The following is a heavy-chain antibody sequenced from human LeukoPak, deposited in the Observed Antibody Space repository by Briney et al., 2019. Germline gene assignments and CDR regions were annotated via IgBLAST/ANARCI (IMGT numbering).Heavy chain of an antibody. CDR3: ARDWGYCSGGSCYLFDY. J-gene: IGHJ4*02. CDR2: ISSSSSTI. CDR1: GFTFSSYW. D-gene: IGHD2-15*01. V-gene: IGHV3-48*01. Sequence: GGSLRLSCAASGFTFSSYWMSWVRQAPGKGLEWVSYISSSSSTIYYADSVKGRFTISRDNAKNSLYLQMNSLRAEDTAVYYCARDWGYCSGGSCYLFDYWGQGTLVTVSS.